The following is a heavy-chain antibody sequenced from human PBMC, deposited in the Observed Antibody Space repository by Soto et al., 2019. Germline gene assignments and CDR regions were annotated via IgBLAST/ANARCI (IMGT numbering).Heavy chain of an antibody. CDR2: IIPIFGTA. D-gene: IGHD3-22*01. CDR1: GGTFSSYA. Sequence: ASVKVSCKASGGTFSSYAISWVRQPPGQGLEWMGGIIPIFGTANYAQKFQGRVTITADKSTSTAYMELSSLRSEDTAVYYCANSAQGDSSGYGSYYYYGMDVWGQGTTVTVSS. V-gene: IGHV1-69*06. J-gene: IGHJ6*02. CDR3: ANSAQGDSSGYGSYYYYGMDV.